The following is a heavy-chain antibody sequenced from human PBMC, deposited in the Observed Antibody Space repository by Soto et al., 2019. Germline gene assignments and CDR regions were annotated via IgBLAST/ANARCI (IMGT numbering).Heavy chain of an antibody. CDR2: INHSGST. CDR1: GGSFSGYY. V-gene: IGHV4-34*01. CDR3: ARSYSSSSPLYFDY. J-gene: IGHJ4*02. Sequence: SETLSLTCAVYGGSFSGYYWSWIRQPPGKRLEWIGEINHSGSTNYNPSLKSRVTISVDTSKNQFSLKLSSVTAADTAVYYCARSYSSSSPLYFDYWGQGTLVTVS. D-gene: IGHD6-6*01.